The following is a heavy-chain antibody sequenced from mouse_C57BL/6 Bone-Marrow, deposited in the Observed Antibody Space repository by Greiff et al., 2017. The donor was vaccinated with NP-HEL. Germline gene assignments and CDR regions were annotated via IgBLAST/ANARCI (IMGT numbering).Heavy chain of an antibody. CDR1: GYTFTSYW. V-gene: IGHV1-72*01. Sequence: QVQLQQPGAELVKPGASVKLSCKASGYTFTSYWMHWVKQRPGRGLEWIGRIDPNSGGTKYNEKFKSKATLTVDKPSSTAYMQLSSLTTEDSAVYYSARGGAICDGYYGWYCDVWGTGTTVTVSS. J-gene: IGHJ1*03. D-gene: IGHD2-3*01. CDR2: IDPNSGGT. CDR3: ARGGAICDGYYGWYCDV.